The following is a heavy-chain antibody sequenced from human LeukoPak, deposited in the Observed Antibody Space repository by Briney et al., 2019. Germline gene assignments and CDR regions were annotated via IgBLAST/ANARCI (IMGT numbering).Heavy chain of an antibody. J-gene: IGHJ4*02. D-gene: IGHD2-2*01. CDR1: GGSLSGYY. V-gene: IGHV4-34*01. Sequence: TSETLSLTCAVYGGSLSGYYWSWIRQPPGKGLEWIGEINHSGSTNYNPSLKSRVTISVDTSKNQFSLKLSSVTAADTAVYYCARGAFCSSTSCSIPAVDYWGQGTLVTVSS. CDR3: ARGAFCSSTSCSIPAVDY. CDR2: INHSGST.